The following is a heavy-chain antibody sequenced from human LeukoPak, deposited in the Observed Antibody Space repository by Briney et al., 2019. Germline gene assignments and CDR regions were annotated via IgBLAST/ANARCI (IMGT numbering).Heavy chain of an antibody. CDR1: GFTFSSYA. V-gene: IGHV3-23*01. D-gene: IGHD3-9*01. J-gene: IGHJ6*02. Sequence: GGSLRLSCAASGFTFSSYAMSWVRQAPGKGLEWVSAISGSGGNTYYADSVKGRFTISRDNSKNTLYLQMDSLRAEDTAVYYCAKQPILSGYYSSNYYYYGMDVWGQGTTVTVSS. CDR3: AKQPILSGYYSSNYYYYGMDV. CDR2: ISGSGGNT.